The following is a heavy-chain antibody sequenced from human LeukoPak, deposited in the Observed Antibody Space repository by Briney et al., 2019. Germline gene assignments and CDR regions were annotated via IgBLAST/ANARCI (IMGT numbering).Heavy chain of an antibody. CDR2: ISYDGSNK. CDR3: AKSVLAAAGPAFDY. Sequence: GGSLRLSCAASGFTFSSYGMHWVRQAPGKGLEWVAVISYDGSNKYYADSVKGRFTISRDNSKNTLYLQMNSLRAEDTAVYYCAKSVLAAAGPAFDYWGQGTLVTVSS. D-gene: IGHD6-13*01. J-gene: IGHJ4*02. CDR1: GFTFSSYG. V-gene: IGHV3-30*18.